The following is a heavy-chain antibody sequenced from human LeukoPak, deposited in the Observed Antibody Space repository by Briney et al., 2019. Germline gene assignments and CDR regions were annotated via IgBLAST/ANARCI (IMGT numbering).Heavy chain of an antibody. CDR2: INPDGRDT. V-gene: IGHV3-7*01. D-gene: IGHD2-21*02. Sequence: GGSLRLSCVVSGFTSNRCWLNWVRQAPGKGLEWVAHINPDGRDTYYVDSVKGRFTISRDNSQNSMYLQMNSLRVEDTAVYYCTSWGDTTAEYFQRWGQGTLVTVSS. CDR1: GFTSNRCW. J-gene: IGHJ1*01. CDR3: TSWGDTTAEYFQR.